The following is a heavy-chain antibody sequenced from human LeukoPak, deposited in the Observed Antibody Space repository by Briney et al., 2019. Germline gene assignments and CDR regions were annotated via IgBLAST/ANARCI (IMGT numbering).Heavy chain of an antibody. D-gene: IGHD6-13*01. CDR2: IYPGDSDT. Sequence: GESLKISCEGSGYSFTTHWIGWVRQMPGKGLEWMGIIYPGDSDTRYSPSFQGQVTISADKSINTAYLQWSSLKASDTAMYYCARAGGIAQTLGTYYFYYGMDVWGQGTTVTVSS. V-gene: IGHV5-51*01. CDR1: GYSFTTHW. CDR3: ARAGGIAQTLGTYYFYYGMDV. J-gene: IGHJ6*02.